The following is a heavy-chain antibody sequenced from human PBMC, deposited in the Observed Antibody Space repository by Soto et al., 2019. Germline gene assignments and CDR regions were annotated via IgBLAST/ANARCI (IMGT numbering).Heavy chain of an antibody. Sequence: QVQLVESEGGVVQPGRSLRLSCTASGFTFSNYGMHWVRQAPGKGLEWVTVISYDGNVAYYADSVKGRFTSSRDNSKNTLYLQMNSLRTEDTAVYYCAKEGPITIWYLDYWGQGTLVTVSS. CDR2: ISYDGNVA. CDR1: GFTFSNYG. V-gene: IGHV3-30*18. J-gene: IGHJ4*02. CDR3: AKEGPITIWYLDY.